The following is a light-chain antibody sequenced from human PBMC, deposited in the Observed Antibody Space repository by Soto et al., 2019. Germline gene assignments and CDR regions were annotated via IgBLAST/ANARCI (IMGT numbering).Light chain of an antibody. J-gene: IGLJ2*01. Sequence: QSALTQPPSASGSPGQSVTISCTGTSSDVGGYDFVSWYQQHPGKAPKLVIYEVTRRPSGVPDRFSGSKSGNTASLTVSGLQAEDEAVYYCSSDAGSTIFGGGPKLTVL. V-gene: IGLV2-8*01. CDR3: SSDAGSTI. CDR2: EVT. CDR1: SSDVGGYDF.